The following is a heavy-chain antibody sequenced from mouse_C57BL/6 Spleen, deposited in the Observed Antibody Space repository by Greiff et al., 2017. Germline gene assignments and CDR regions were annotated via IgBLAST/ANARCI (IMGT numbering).Heavy chain of an antibody. V-gene: IGHV5-4*03. CDR3: ARVYGNYAMDY. CDR2: ISDGGSYT. J-gene: IGHJ4*01. Sequence: EVKLVESGGGLVKPGGSLKLSCAASGFTFSSYAMSWVRQTPEKRLEWVATISDGGSYTYYPDNVKGRFTISRDNAKNNLYLQMSHLKSEDTAMYYCARVYGNYAMDYWGQGTSVTVSS. CDR1: GFTFSSYA. D-gene: IGHD2-1*01.